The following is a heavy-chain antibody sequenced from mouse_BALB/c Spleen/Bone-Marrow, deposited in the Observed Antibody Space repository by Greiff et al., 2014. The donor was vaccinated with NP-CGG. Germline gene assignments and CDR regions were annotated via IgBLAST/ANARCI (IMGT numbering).Heavy chain of an antibody. J-gene: IGHJ3*01. CDR2: IDPANGNT. Sequence: EVQRVESGAELVKPGASVKLSCTASGFNIKDTYMHWVKQRPEQGLEWIGRIDPANGNTKYDPKFQGKATITADTSSNAAYLQLSSLTSEDTAVYYCAMYYYGSSLFAYGGQGTLVTVSA. CDR1: GFNIKDTY. CDR3: AMYYYGSSLFAY. D-gene: IGHD1-1*01. V-gene: IGHV14-3*02.